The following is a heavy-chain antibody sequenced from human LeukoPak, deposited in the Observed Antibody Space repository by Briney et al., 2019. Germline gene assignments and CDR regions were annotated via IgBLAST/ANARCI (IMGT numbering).Heavy chain of an antibody. J-gene: IGHJ4*02. V-gene: IGHV3-66*01. Sequence: GGSLRLSCAVSAFTVSSNFMTWVRQAPRKGPEWVSVIYTSGITYYADSVRGRFTISRDNSKNTLYLQMDSLTAEDTAVYYCAREDAAGTYSFDYWGQGTLVTVSS. D-gene: IGHD1-26*01. CDR1: AFTVSSNF. CDR2: IYTSGIT. CDR3: AREDAAGTYSFDY.